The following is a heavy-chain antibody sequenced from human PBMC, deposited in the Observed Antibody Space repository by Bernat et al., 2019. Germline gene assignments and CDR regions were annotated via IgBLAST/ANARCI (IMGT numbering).Heavy chain of an antibody. D-gene: IGHD3-22*01. Sequence: DVQLVESGGGLVQPGGSLRLSCAASGLPFSTYWLTWVGQVQGKGLEWVANIKEDGSEKYYVDSVKGRFTISRDNAKNSLYLQMNSLRAEDTAVYFCARDNYDTSPLDYWGQGTLVSVSS. V-gene: IGHV3-7*01. J-gene: IGHJ4*02. CDR1: GLPFSTYW. CDR3: ARDNYDTSPLDY. CDR2: IKEDGSEK.